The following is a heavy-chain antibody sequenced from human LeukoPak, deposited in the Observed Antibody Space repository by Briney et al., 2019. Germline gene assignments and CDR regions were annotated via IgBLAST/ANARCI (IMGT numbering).Heavy chain of an antibody. CDR1: GGTFSSYA. Sequence: ASVKVSCKASGGTFSSYAISWVRQAPGQGLEWMGGIIPIFGTANYAQKFQGRVTITADESTSTAYMELSSLRSEDTAVYYCARANPRYYGSGSYLHYYYYMDVWGKGTTVTISS. J-gene: IGHJ6*03. V-gene: IGHV1-69*13. CDR2: IIPIFGTA. CDR3: ARANPRYYGSGSYLHYYYYMDV. D-gene: IGHD3-10*01.